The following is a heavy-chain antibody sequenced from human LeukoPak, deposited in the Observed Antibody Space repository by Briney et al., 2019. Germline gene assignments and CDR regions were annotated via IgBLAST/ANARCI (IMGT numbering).Heavy chain of an antibody. Sequence: ASVKVFCKVSGYTLTELSMHWVRQAPGKGLEWMGGFDPEDGETIYAQKFQGRVTMTEDTSTDTAYMELSSLRSEDTAVYYCATGLPITFGGVIDIDYWGQGTLVTVSS. CDR3: ATGLPITFGGVIDIDY. CDR2: FDPEDGET. V-gene: IGHV1-24*01. D-gene: IGHD3-16*02. CDR1: GYTLTELS. J-gene: IGHJ4*02.